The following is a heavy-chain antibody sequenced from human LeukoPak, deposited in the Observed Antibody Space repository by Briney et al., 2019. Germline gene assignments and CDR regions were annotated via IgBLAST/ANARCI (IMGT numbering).Heavy chain of an antibody. D-gene: IGHD2-2*01. CDR2: IHTSGST. V-gene: IGHV4-61*02. CDR3: ARESTITPIVVVPAALDY. CDR1: GGSISSGSYY. Sequence: SQTLSLTCTVSGGSISSGSYYWSWIRQPAGKGLEWIGRIHTSGSTNYNPSLKSRVTISVVTSKNQFSLRLSSVTAADTAVYYCARESTITPIVVVPAALDYWGQGTLVTVSS. J-gene: IGHJ4*02.